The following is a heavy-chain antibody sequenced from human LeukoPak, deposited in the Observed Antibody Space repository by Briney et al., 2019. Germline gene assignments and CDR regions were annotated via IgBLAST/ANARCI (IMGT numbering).Heavy chain of an antibody. CDR2: IIPILGIA. D-gene: IGHD5-12*01. Sequence: SVKVSCKASGSTFSSYTISWVRQAPGQGLEWMGRIIPILGIANYAQKFQGRVTITADKSTSTAYMELSSLRSEDTAVYYCARPYSGYELDAFDIWGQGTMVTVSS. J-gene: IGHJ3*02. V-gene: IGHV1-69*02. CDR3: ARPYSGYELDAFDI. CDR1: GSTFSSYT.